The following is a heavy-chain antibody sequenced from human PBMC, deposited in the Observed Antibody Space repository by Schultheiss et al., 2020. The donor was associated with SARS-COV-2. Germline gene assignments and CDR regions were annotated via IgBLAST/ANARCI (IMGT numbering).Heavy chain of an antibody. V-gene: IGHV6-1*01. Sequence: SETLSLTCAIAGDSVSSNSAAWTWIRQSPSRGLEWLGRTYYRSKWYYDYAESVKSRITINPDTSKNQFSLQLNSVTPEDTAVYYCARELGFGYDYWGQGTLVTVSS. D-gene: IGHD3-16*01. CDR3: ARELGFGYDY. CDR2: TYYRSKWYY. J-gene: IGHJ4*02. CDR1: GDSVSSNSAA.